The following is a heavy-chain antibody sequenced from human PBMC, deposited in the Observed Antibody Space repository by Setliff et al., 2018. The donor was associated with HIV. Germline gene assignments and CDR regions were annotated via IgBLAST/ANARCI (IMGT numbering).Heavy chain of an antibody. J-gene: IGHJ3*02. V-gene: IGHV4-39*01. D-gene: IGHD1-26*01. CDR2: MHYSGST. CDR3: ARRGGSFPHDAFDI. CDR1: GGSISSGTYY. Sequence: SETLSLTCSVSGGSISSGTYYWGWIRQPPGKGLEYIGSMHYSGSTYYNPSLKSRVTISVDTSKNQFPLKLSSVTAADTAVYYCARRGGSFPHDAFDIWGQGTMVTVSS.